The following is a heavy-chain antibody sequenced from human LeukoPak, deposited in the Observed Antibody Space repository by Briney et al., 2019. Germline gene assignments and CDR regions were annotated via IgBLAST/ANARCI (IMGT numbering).Heavy chain of an antibody. V-gene: IGHV3-43*02. CDR1: GFRFDDYE. D-gene: IGHD3-10*01. CDR2: ISGDGGNT. Sequence: GGSLRLSCAASGFRFDDYEMHWVREAPGKGLEWVSFISGDGGNTHYADSVKGRFTISRDNRKNSLYLQMSSLRTDDIALYYCAKGSGGSGRFYRHLMDVSGQGTTVTVSS. CDR3: AKGSGGSGRFYRHLMDV. J-gene: IGHJ6*02.